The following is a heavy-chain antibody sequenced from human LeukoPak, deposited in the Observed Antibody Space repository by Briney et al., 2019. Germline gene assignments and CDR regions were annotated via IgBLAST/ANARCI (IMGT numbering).Heavy chain of an antibody. CDR3: ARGEYGLFDY. Sequence: SQTLSLTCTVSGGSISGGSYYWSWIRQPPGKRLEWIGYIYYSGSTKYNLSLKSRVTISVDTSKNQLSLKLSSVTAADTAVYYCARGEYGLFDYWGQGTLVTVSS. J-gene: IGHJ4*02. D-gene: IGHD2/OR15-2a*01. V-gene: IGHV4-61*01. CDR1: GGSISGGSYY. CDR2: IYYSGST.